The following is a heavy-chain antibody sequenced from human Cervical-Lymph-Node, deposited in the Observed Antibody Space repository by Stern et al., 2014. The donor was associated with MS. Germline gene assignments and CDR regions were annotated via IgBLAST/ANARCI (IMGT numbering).Heavy chain of an antibody. V-gene: IGHV3-21*01. D-gene: IGHD6-6*01. CDR1: GFTFSSYS. Sequence: VQLVESGGGLVKPGGSLSLSCAASGFTFSSYSMNWVRQAPGKGLEWVSSISSSSSYIYYADSVKGRFTISRDKAKNSLYLQMSSLRAEDTAVYYCARNLYSSSSPDYWGQGTLVTVSS. CDR3: ARNLYSSSSPDY. CDR2: ISSSSSYI. J-gene: IGHJ4*02.